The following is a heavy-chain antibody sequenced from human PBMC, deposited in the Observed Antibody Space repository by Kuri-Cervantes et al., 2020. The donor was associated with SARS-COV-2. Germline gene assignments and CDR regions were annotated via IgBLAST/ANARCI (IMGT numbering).Heavy chain of an antibody. Sequence: SETLSLTCAVYGGSSRGYYWSWIRQPPGKGLEWTGEINHSGSTNYNPSLKSRVTISVDTSKNQFALTLSSVAAADPAVYFCARQTGGAFRYWGQGSLVTVSS. CDR2: INHSGST. D-gene: IGHD2-8*02. J-gene: IGHJ4*02. CDR3: ARQTGGAFRY. V-gene: IGHV4-34*01. CDR1: GGSSRGYY.